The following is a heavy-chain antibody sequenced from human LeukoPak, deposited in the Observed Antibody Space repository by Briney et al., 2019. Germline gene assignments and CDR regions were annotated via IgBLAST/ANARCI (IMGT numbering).Heavy chain of an antibody. CDR2: FHYSGST. J-gene: IGHJ4*02. CDR1: GGSISSGGYY. D-gene: IGHD2-15*01. Sequence: SQTLSLTCTVSGGSISSGGYYWSWIRQCPGKGLEWIGFFHYSGSTNYNPSLNSRVTTSIDTSMNQLSLTLVSVTAADTAVYFCARHHDGGPKLRLDFWGLGVLVTVSS. CDR3: ARHHDGGPKLRLDF. V-gene: IGHV4-61*02.